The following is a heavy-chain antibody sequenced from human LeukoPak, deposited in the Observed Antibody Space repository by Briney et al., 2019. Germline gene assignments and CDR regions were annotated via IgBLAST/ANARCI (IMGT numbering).Heavy chain of an antibody. CDR3: AGGLAAPDY. J-gene: IGHJ4*02. CDR1: EFTFNRYW. D-gene: IGHD6-13*01. Sequence: PGGSLRLSCAASEFTFNRYWMSWVRQAPGKGLEWVANIKKDGSEKYYVDSVKGRFTISRDNAKNSVHLQMNSLRAEDTAVYYCAGGLAAPDYWGQGTLVTVSS. CDR2: IKKDGSEK. V-gene: IGHV3-7*03.